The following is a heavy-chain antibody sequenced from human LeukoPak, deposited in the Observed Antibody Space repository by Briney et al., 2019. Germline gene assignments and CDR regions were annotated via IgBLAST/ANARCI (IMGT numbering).Heavy chain of an antibody. CDR2: IYTSGST. V-gene: IGHV4-4*07. J-gene: IGHJ4*02. CDR3: ARGQQLSLALDYFDY. D-gene: IGHD6-13*01. Sequence: PSETLSLTCTVSGGSISSYYWSWIRQPAGKGLEWIGRIYTSGSTNYNPSLKSRVTMSVDTSKNQFSLKLSSVTAADTAVYYCARGQQLSLALDYFDYWGQGTLVTVSS. CDR1: GGSISSYY.